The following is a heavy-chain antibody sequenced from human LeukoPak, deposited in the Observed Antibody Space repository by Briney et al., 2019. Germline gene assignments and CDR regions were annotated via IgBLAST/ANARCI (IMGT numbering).Heavy chain of an antibody. J-gene: IGHJ4*02. D-gene: IGHD6-13*01. CDR3: AKGNSSSWYRVSDY. CDR2: ISGSGGRT. V-gene: IGHV3-23*01. Sequence: GGALRLSCAASGFTFSSYAMSWVRQAPGKGLEGVSAISGSGGRTYYADSVKGRFTISRDNSKNTLYLQMNSLRAEDTAVYYCAKGNSSSWYRVSDYWGQGTLVTVSS. CDR1: GFTFSSYA.